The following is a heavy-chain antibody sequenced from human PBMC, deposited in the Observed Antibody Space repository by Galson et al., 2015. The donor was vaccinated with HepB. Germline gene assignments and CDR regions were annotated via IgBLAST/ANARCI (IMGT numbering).Heavy chain of an antibody. V-gene: IGHV3-21*01. Sequence: SLRLSCAVSGFTFSNYSMNWARQAPGKGLEWVSSISSSSSYIYYADSVKGRFTISRDNAKNSLYLQMNSLRAEDTAVYYCARTLLSFDWPKHDAFDIWGQGTMVTVSS. CDR1: GFTFSNYS. J-gene: IGHJ3*02. CDR3: ARTLLSFDWPKHDAFDI. D-gene: IGHD3-9*01. CDR2: ISSSSSYI.